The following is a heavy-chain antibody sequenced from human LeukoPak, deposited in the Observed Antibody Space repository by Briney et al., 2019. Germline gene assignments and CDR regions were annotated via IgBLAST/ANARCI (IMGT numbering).Heavy chain of an antibody. D-gene: IGHD3-22*01. J-gene: IGHJ3*02. Sequence: HPGGSLRLACAASGFTFSGYSMNWVRQAPGKGLEWVSYISSSSSTIYYADSVKGRFTISRDNAKNSLYLQMNSLRAEDTAVYYCARQGINMIGGFDIWGQGTMVTVSS. V-gene: IGHV3-48*01. CDR3: ARQGINMIGGFDI. CDR1: GFTFSGYS. CDR2: ISSSSSTI.